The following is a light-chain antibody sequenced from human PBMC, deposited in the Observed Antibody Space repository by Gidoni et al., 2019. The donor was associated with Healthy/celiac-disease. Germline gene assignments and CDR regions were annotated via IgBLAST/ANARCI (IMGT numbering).Light chain of an antibody. J-gene: IGKJ1*01. CDR1: QSVSSSY. V-gene: IGKV3-20*01. CDR3: QQYGSSLGT. Sequence: EIVLTQSPGTLSLSPGERATLSCRASQSVSSSYLAWYQQKPGQAPRLLIYGASSRATGIPDRFSCSGSGTDFTLTISRLEPEDFAVYYCQQYGSSLGTFGHXTKVEIK. CDR2: GAS.